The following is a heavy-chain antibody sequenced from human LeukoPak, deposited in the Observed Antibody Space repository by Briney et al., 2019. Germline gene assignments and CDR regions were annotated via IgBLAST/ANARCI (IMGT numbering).Heavy chain of an antibody. V-gene: IGHV3-30*18. CDR1: GFTFSSYG. CDR2: ISYDGSNK. CDR3: AKDPGGGYPYFDY. D-gene: IGHD1-26*01. J-gene: IGHJ4*02. Sequence: GGSLRLSCAASGFTFSSYGMHWVRQAPGKGLEWVAVISYDGSNKYYADSVKGRFTISRDNSKNTLYLQMNSLRAEDTAVYYCAKDPGGGYPYFDYWGQGTLVTVSS.